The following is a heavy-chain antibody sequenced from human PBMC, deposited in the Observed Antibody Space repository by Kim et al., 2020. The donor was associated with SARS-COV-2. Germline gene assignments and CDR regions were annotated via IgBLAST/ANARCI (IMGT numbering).Heavy chain of an antibody. CDR1: GNRFRDYW. J-gene: IGHJ4*02. CDR2: IYPGDSDS. D-gene: IGHD5-18*01. CDR3: ARGGTGTAMDFFDR. V-gene: IGHV5-51*01. Sequence: GESLKISCHVSGNRFRDYWVAWVRQMPGKGLELMAIIYPGDSDSKYNPSFEGQVAISVDTSVSSVYLQMNSLKPSDTGIYYCARGGTGTAMDFFDRWGQGTLAT.